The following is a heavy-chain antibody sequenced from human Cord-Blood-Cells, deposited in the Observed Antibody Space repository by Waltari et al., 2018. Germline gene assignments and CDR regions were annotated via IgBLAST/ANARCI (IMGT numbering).Heavy chain of an antibody. J-gene: IGHJ3*02. CDR3: ARQVATIRDAFDI. CDR1: GGSISSSSYY. CDR2: IYYSGGT. Sequence: QLQLQESGPGLVKPSETLSLTCTVSGGSISSSSYYWGWIRQPPGKGLEWIGSIYYSGGTYYNPSLKSRVTISVDTSKNQFSLKLSSVTAADTAVYYCARQVATIRDAFDIWGQGTMVTVSS. D-gene: IGHD5-12*01. V-gene: IGHV4-39*01.